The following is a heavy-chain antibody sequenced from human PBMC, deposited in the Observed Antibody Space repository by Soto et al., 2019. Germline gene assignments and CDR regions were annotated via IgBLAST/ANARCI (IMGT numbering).Heavy chain of an antibody. J-gene: IGHJ3*02. CDR1: GGSISSSNW. Sequence: QVQLQESGPGLVKPSGTLSLTCAVSGGSISSSNWWSWVRQPPGKGLEWIGEIYHSGSTNYNPSLKSRVSIPVDKSKNQFSLKLSSVTAADTAVYYCASPGLRYFDLLPDDAFDIWGQGTMVTVSS. D-gene: IGHD3-9*01. CDR2: IYHSGST. CDR3: ASPGLRYFDLLPDDAFDI. V-gene: IGHV4-4*02.